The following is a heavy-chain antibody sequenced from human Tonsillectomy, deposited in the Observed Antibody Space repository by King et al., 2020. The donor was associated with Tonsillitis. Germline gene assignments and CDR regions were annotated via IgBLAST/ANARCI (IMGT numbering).Heavy chain of an antibody. CDR2: IRNDGSNK. Sequence: VQLVESGGGVAQPGGSLRLSCAASGFTFSSYGMHWVRQAPGKGLEWVAFIRNDGSNKNYADSVKGRFIISRDNSKNTLHLQMNSLRAGDTAVYYCANGRWSGYGFGSPFDHWGQGTLVTVSS. D-gene: IGHD5-18*01. V-gene: IGHV3-30*02. CDR3: ANGRWSGYGFGSPFDH. J-gene: IGHJ4*02. CDR1: GFTFSSYG.